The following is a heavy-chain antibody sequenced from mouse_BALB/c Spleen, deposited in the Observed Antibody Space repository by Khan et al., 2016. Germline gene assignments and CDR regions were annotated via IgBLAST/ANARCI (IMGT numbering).Heavy chain of an antibody. CDR3: ARIVNYDGYYGYAMDY. J-gene: IGHJ4*01. CDR2: ISYSGST. Sequence: EVQLQESGPGLVKPSQSLSLTCTVTGYSITSDYAWNWIRQFPGNKLEWMGYISYSGSTSYNPSLKSRISITRDTSKNQFFLQLNSVTTEDTATYYCARIVNYDGYYGYAMDYWGQGTSVTVSS. D-gene: IGHD2-3*01. CDR1: GYSITSDYA. V-gene: IGHV3-2*02.